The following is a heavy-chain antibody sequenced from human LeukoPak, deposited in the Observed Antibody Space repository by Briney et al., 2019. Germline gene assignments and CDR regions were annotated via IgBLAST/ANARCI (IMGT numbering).Heavy chain of an antibody. V-gene: IGHV1-69*13. D-gene: IGHD5-12*01. J-gene: IGHJ6*03. Sequence: SVKVSCKASGGTFSTYVISWVRQAPGQGLEWMGGIIPIFGTANYAQKFQGRVTITADESTSTAYMELSSLRSEDTAVYYCARASPYSGYENYYYYMDVWGKGTTVTISS. CDR2: IIPIFGTA. CDR1: GGTFSTYV. CDR3: ARASPYSGYENYYYYMDV.